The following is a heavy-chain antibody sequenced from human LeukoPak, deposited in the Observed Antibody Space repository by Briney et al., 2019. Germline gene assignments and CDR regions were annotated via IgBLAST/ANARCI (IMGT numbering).Heavy chain of an antibody. D-gene: IGHD6-19*01. CDR2: IYYSGST. J-gene: IGHJ5*02. V-gene: IGHV4-59*12. CDR1: GGSISSYY. Sequence: KSSETLSLTCTVSGGSISSYYWSWIRQPPGKGLQWIGYIYYSGSTNYNPSLRSRVTISVDTSKNQFSLKLSSVTAADTAVYYCARYYLQWLARSTNWFDPWGQGTLVTVSS. CDR3: ARYYLQWLARSTNWFDP.